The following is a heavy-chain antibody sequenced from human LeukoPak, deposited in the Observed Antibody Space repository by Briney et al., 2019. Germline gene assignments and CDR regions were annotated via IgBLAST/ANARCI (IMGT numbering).Heavy chain of an antibody. Sequence: SETLSLTCTVSGGSISGHYWSWFRQPPGKGLEWIGYIYFSGSTNYNPSLKTRVTISVDPSRNQFSLNLTSVTPADTAVYYCARDGGFLDSWGQGTLVTVSS. J-gene: IGHJ4*02. CDR3: ARDGGFLDS. V-gene: IGHV4-59*11. CDR1: GGSISGHY. CDR2: IYFSGST. D-gene: IGHD4-23*01.